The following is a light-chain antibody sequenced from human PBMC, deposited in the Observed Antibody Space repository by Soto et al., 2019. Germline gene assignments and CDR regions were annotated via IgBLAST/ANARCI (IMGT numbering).Light chain of an antibody. CDR3: QVWDNSALV. V-gene: IGLV3-1*01. CDR2: QHT. CDR1: KLGEKF. J-gene: IGLJ2*01. Sequence: SYELTQPPSVSVSPGQTASITCSGDKLGEKFACWYQQKPGQSPVLVIYQHTKRPSGIPERFSGSNSGNTATLTISGTQAMDEADYYCQVWDNSALVFGGGTKLTVL.